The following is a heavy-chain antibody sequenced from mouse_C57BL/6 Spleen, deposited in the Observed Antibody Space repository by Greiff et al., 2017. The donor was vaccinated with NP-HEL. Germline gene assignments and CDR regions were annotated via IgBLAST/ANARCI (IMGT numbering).Heavy chain of an antibody. D-gene: IGHD2-5*01. CDR3: ARYYSNYEVDY. CDR1: GYAFSSSW. J-gene: IGHJ2*01. Sequence: QVQLQQSGPELVKPGASVKISCKASGYAFSSSWMTWVKQRPGKGLEWIGRIYPGDGDTNYTGKFKGKATVTADKSSSTAYLQLSRLTSEDSAGYFCARYYSNYEVDYWGKGTTLTVSS. V-gene: IGHV1-82*01. CDR2: IYPGDGDT.